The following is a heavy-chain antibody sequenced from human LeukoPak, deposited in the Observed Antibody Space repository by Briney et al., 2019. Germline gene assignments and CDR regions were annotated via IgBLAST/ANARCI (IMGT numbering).Heavy chain of an antibody. D-gene: IGHD6-13*01. V-gene: IGHV4-59*01. CDR3: AREVEQQLFDY. Sequence: PSETLSLTCAVYGGSFSGYYWSWIRQPPGKGLEWIGYIHYSGSTNYNPSLKSRVTISVDTSKNQFSLKLSSVTAADTAVYYCAREVEQQLFDYWGQGTLVTVSS. CDR1: GGSFSGYY. CDR2: IHYSGST. J-gene: IGHJ4*02.